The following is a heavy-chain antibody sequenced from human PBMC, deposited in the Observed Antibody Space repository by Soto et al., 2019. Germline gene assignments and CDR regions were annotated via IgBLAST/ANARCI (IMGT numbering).Heavy chain of an antibody. CDR1: GGSISSGDYY. CDR2: IYHSGSS. V-gene: IGHV4-30-4*01. CDR3: ARYGYDSSGYYLPFDY. Sequence: QVQLQESGPGLVKPSQTLSLTCTVSGGSISSGDYYWSWIRQPPGKGLEWIGYIYHSGSSYYNPSLESRVTISVDTSKNLFSLKLGSVTAADTAVYYCARYGYDSSGYYLPFDYWGQGTLVTVSS. J-gene: IGHJ4*02. D-gene: IGHD3-22*01.